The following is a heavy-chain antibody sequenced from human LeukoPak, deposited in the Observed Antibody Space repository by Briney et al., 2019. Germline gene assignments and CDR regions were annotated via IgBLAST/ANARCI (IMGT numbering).Heavy chain of an antibody. CDR2: IYSGGST. V-gene: IGHV3-53*01. CDR1: GFTVNSNY. J-gene: IGHJ5*02. D-gene: IGHD3-9*01. Sequence: GGSLRLSCAASGFTVNSNYMSWVRQAPGKGLEWVSVIYSGGSTYYADSVKGRFTISRDNSKNTLYLQMNSLRAEDTAVYYCARGGPYDILTGYYSSWGQGTLVTVSS. CDR3: ARGGPYDILTGYYSS.